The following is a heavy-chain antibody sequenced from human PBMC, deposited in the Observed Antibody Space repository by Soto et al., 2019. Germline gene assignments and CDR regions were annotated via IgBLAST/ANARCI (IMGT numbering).Heavy chain of an antibody. Sequence: EVQLVESGGGLVKPGGSLRLSCAASGFTFSSYSMNWVRQAPGKGLEWVSSISGSSSYIYYTDSVKGRFTISRDNAKNSLFLQMNSLRAEDTAVYYCARDRGEWLAEAFDCWGQGTLVTVSS. CDR3: ARDRGEWLAEAFDC. J-gene: IGHJ4*02. CDR1: GFTFSSYS. CDR2: ISGSSSYI. D-gene: IGHD6-19*01. V-gene: IGHV3-21*01.